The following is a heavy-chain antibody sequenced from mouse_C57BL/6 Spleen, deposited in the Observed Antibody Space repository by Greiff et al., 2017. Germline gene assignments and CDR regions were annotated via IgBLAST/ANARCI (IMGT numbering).Heavy chain of an antibody. CDR2: IDPSDSYT. Sequence: QVQLKQPGAELVMPGASVKLSCKASGYTFTSYWMHWVKQRPGQGLEWIGEIDPSDSYTNYNQKFKGKSTLTVDKSSSTAYMQLSSLTSEDSAVYYCERGSSFYYFDYWGQGTTLTVSS. V-gene: IGHV1-69*01. CDR1: GYTFTSYW. J-gene: IGHJ2*01. D-gene: IGHD1-1*01. CDR3: ERGSSFYYFDY.